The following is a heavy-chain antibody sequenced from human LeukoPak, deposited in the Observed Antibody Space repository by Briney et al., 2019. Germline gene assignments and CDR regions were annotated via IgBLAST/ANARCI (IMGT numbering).Heavy chain of an antibody. Sequence: SLRLSCAASGFTFSGYPIHWVRQPPGKGLEWIGEINHSGSTNYNPSLKSRVTISVDTSKNQFSLKLSSVTAADTAVYYCARGQQWLVRYFDYWGQGTLVTVSS. CDR2: INHSGST. CDR1: GFTFSGYP. CDR3: ARGQQWLVRYFDY. J-gene: IGHJ4*02. D-gene: IGHD6-19*01. V-gene: IGHV4-34*01.